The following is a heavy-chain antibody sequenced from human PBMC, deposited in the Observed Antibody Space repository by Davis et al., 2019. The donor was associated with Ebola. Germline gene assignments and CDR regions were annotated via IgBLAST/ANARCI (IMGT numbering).Heavy chain of an antibody. CDR2: ISWDGGST. J-gene: IGHJ6*02. V-gene: IGHV3-43*01. CDR1: GVTFAEYT. D-gene: IGHD2-15*01. CDR3: AKDYGDKDIVVVVAASSFGMDV. Sequence: PGGSLRLSCAASGVTFAEYTIHWVRQAPGKGLEWVSLISWDGGSTYYADSVKGRFTISRDNSKNSLYLQMNSLRTEDTALYYCAKDYGDKDIVVVVAASSFGMDVWGQGTTVTVSS.